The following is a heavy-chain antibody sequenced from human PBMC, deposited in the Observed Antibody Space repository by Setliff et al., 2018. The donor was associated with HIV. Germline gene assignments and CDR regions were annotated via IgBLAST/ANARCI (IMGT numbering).Heavy chain of an antibody. V-gene: IGHV4-4*09. D-gene: IGHD3-10*02. CDR3: ARCLSFYVPGGFDY. CDR2: IYTSGST. J-gene: IGHJ4*02. CDR1: GGSISSYY. Sequence: PSETLSLTCTVSGGSISSYYWSWIRQPPGKGLEWIGYIYTSGSTNYNPSLKSRVTISVDTSKNQFSLKLSAVTAADTAVYYCARCLSFYVPGGFDYWGQGTLVTVSS.